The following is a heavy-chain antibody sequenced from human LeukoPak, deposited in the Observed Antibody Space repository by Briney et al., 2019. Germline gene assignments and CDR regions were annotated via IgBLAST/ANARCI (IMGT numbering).Heavy chain of an antibody. V-gene: IGHV4-61*08. J-gene: IGHJ4*02. CDR3: ARDRTGTD. Sequence: RTSETLSLTCTVSGGSISSGGYYWSWIRQHPGKGLEWIGYIYYSGSTNYNPSLKSRVTISVDTSKNQFSLKLSSVTAADTAVYYCARDRTGTDWGQGTLVTVSS. D-gene: IGHD1-1*01. CDR1: GGSISSGGYY. CDR2: IYYSGST.